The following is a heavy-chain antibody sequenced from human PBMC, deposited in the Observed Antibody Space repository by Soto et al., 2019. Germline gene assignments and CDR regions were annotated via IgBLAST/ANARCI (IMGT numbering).Heavy chain of an antibody. Sequence: PSQTLSLTCVISGDSVSSNSAAWNWIRQSPSRGLEWLGRTYYRSKWYNDYAVSVKSRITINPDTSKNQFSLQLNSVTPEDKAVFYCARAYYDFWSGRYCFDYWGQGTLVTVSS. J-gene: IGHJ4*02. CDR2: TYYRSKWYN. V-gene: IGHV6-1*01. CDR1: GDSVSSNSAA. D-gene: IGHD3-3*01. CDR3: ARAYYDFWSGRYCFDY.